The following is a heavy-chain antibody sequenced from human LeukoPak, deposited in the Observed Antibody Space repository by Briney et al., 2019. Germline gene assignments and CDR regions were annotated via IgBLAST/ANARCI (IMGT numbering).Heavy chain of an antibody. CDR2: IYHSGST. Sequence: SETLSLTCAVSGGSISSGGYSWSWIRQPPGKGLEWIGYIYHSGSTNYNPSLKSRVTISVDTSKNQFSLKLSSVTAADTAVYYCARAPTTENAFDIWGQGTMVTVSS. D-gene: IGHD4-17*01. CDR1: GGSISSGGYS. CDR3: ARAPTTENAFDI. J-gene: IGHJ3*02. V-gene: IGHV4-30-2*01.